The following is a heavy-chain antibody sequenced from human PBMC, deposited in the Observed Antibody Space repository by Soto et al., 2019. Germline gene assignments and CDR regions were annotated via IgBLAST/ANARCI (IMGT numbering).Heavy chain of an antibody. CDR2: ISYDGSNK. CDR3: AKDRDFSGMDV. V-gene: IGHV3-30*18. J-gene: IGHJ6*02. CDR1: GFTFSSYG. Sequence: QVQLVESGGGVVQPGRSLRLSCAASGFTFSSYGMNWVRQAPGKGLEWVAVISYDGSNKYYADSVKGRFTISRDNSKNTLYLQMNSLRAEDTAVYYCAKDRDFSGMDVWCQGTTVTVAS. D-gene: IGHD3-3*01.